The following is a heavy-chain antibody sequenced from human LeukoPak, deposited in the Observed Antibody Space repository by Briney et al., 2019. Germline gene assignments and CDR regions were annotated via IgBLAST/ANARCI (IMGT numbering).Heavy chain of an antibody. V-gene: IGHV3-23*01. D-gene: IGHD3-9*01. J-gene: IGHJ4*02. CDR1: GFTFSSYA. CDR3: VRGDWLYYY. Sequence: QPVGSLRLSCAASGFTFSSYAMSWVRQAPGKGLEWISAISGSGGSTYYADSVKGRFTISRDNSKNTLYLQMNSPRAEDTAVYYGVRGDWLYYYWGQGTLVTVSS. CDR2: ISGSGGST.